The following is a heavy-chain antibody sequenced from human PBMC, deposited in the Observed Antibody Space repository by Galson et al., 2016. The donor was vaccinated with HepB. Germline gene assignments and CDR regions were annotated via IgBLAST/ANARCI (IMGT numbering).Heavy chain of an antibody. V-gene: IGHV4-30-4*01. CDR2: IYYSGST. J-gene: IGHJ4*02. Sequence: TLSLTCTVSGGSISSDDYYWTWIRQPPGKGLEWIGYIYYSGSTYYNPSLKSRLIISLDTSKNQFSLRLSSVTAADTAVYYCARVGASDYHQYYFDYWGQGTLVTVSS. CDR1: GGSISSDDYY. CDR3: ARVGASDYHQYYFDY. D-gene: IGHD4-17*01.